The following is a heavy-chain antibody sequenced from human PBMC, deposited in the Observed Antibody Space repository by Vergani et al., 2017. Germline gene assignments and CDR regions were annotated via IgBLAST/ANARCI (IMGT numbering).Heavy chain of an antibody. CDR3: ARDHPYYYDSSGYYADAFDI. CDR1: GGSISSYY. J-gene: IGHJ3*02. Sequence: QVQLQESGPGLVKPSETLSLTCTVSGGSISSYYWSWIRQPPGKGLEWIGYIYYSGSTNYNPSLKSRVTISVDTFKNQFSLKLSSVTAADTAVYYCARDHPYYYDSSGYYADAFDIWGQGTMVTVSS. CDR2: IYYSGST. V-gene: IGHV4-59*01. D-gene: IGHD3-22*01.